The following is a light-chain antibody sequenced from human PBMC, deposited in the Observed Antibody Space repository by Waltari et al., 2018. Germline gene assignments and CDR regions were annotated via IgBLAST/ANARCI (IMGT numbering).Light chain of an antibody. CDR1: ELPRKY. V-gene: IGLV3-10*01. CDR2: EDT. CDR3: YSSDTTGLRV. J-gene: IGLJ1*01. Sequence: SYELTQPTSVSVSPGQTARIPCSGHELPRKYAYWFQQKSGQAPRLVIFEDTKRPSGIPERFSGSSSGTVATLTITGAQVDDEADYYCYSSDTTGLRVFGGGTTVVVL.